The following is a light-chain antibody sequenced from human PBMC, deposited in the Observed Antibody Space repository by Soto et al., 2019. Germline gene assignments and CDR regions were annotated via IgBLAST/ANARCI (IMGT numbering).Light chain of an antibody. CDR2: GAS. CDR3: QQYGSSLIT. CDR1: QRVNSSY. J-gene: IGKJ5*01. Sequence: EIVLTQSPGTLSLSPGERANHSCRASQRVNSSYLAWYQQKTGQAPRLLIYGASSRATGIPDRFSGSGSGTDFTLTISRLEPEDFAVYYCQQYGSSLITFGQGTRLEI. V-gene: IGKV3-20*01.